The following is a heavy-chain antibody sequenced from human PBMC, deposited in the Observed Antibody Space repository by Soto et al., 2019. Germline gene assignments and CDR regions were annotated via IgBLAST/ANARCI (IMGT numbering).Heavy chain of an antibody. CDR2: IYYSGST. J-gene: IGHJ5*02. Sequence: PSETLSLTCTVSGGSISSYYWSWIRQPPGKGLEWIGYIYYSGSTNCNPSLKSRVTISVDTSKNQFSLKLSSVTAADTAVYYCARGRMATAANWFDPWGQGTLVTVSS. V-gene: IGHV4-59*01. D-gene: IGHD5-18*01. CDR3: ARGRMATAANWFDP. CDR1: GGSISSYY.